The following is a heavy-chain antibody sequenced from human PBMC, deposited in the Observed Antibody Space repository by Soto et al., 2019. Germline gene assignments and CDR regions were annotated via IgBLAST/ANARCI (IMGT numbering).Heavy chain of an antibody. Sequence: QVQLQQWGAGLLKPSETLSLTCAVYGGSFSGYYWSWIRQPPGKGLEWIGEINHRGYTTYNPSLKSRVTISVDTSKNQFSLKLSSVTAADTAVYYCARVDIVTTNWFDPWGQGTPGTVSS. CDR1: GGSFSGYY. CDR3: ARVDIVTTNWFDP. J-gene: IGHJ5*02. D-gene: IGHD5-12*01. V-gene: IGHV4-34*01. CDR2: INHRGYT.